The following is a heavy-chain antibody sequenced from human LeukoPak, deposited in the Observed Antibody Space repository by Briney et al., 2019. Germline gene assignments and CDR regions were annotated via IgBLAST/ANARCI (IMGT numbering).Heavy chain of an antibody. CDR3: ARSVVVPAARPGARFDP. J-gene: IGHJ5*02. Sequence: SSVKVSCKAAAGTFSSYAISWVRQAPGQGLEWMGGIIPIFGTANYAQKFQGRVTITTDESTSTAYMELSSLRSEDTAVYYCARSVVVPAARPGARFDPWGQGTLVAVSS. D-gene: IGHD2-2*02. CDR1: AGTFSSYA. V-gene: IGHV1-69*05. CDR2: IIPIFGTA.